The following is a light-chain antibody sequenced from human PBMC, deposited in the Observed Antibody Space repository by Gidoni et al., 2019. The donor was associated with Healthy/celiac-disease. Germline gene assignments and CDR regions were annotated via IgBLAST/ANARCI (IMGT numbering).Light chain of an antibody. CDR1: QSVSSY. CDR3: QQRSNWPPT. Sequence: EIVLTQSPDTLSWSPGERATLSCRASQSVSSYLAWYQQKPGQAPRRLIYDASNRATGIPARFSGSGSGTDFTLTISSLEPEDFAVYYCQQRSNWPPTFGQGTKLEIK. CDR2: DAS. V-gene: IGKV3-11*01. J-gene: IGKJ2*01.